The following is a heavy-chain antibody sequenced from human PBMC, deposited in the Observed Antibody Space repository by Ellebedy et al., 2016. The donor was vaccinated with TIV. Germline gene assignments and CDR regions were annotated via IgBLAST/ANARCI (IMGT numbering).Heavy chain of an antibody. CDR1: GFTFVSYC. J-gene: IGHJ4*02. V-gene: IGHV3-7*01. D-gene: IGHD6-19*01. CDR3: AREPNGWYHFDS. Sequence: GESLKISCAASGFTFVSYCMSWVRQAPGKGLEWVANIKHDGSDTSYVDSVKGRFTVSRDNAKNSVCLQMNSLRDEDTAVYYCAREPNGWYHFDSWGQGTLVTVSS. CDR2: IKHDGSDT.